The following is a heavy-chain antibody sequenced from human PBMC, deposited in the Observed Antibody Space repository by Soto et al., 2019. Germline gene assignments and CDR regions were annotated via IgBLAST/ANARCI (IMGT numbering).Heavy chain of an antibody. V-gene: IGHV1-69*06. D-gene: IGHD5-18*01. CDR2: IIPIFGTA. CDR1: GGTFSSYA. CDR3: ARMKFRGYSYGDEIDY. Sequence: QVQLVQSGAEVKKPGSSVKVSCKASGGTFSSYAISWVRQAPGQGLEWMGGIIPIFGTANYAQKFQGRVTITADKSTSTAYMKLSSLRSEDTAVYYCARMKFRGYSYGDEIDYWGQGTLVTVSS. J-gene: IGHJ4*02.